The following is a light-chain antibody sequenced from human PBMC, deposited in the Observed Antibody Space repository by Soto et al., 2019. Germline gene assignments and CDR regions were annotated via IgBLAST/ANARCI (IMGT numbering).Light chain of an antibody. CDR1: QSLNTIY. J-gene: IGKJ1*01. CDR3: QQYGGSPET. Sequence: EIVLTQSPVTLSLSPGERATLSCRASQSLNTIYLAWYQQKPGQAPRLVIYNASRRATGIPDRFSGSGSGTDCTLTIRGLEPEDFATYYCQQYGGSPETFGQGTKVEIK. V-gene: IGKV3-20*01. CDR2: NAS.